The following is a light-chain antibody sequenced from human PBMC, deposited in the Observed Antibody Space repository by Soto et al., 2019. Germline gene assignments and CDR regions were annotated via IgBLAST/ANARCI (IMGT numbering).Light chain of an antibody. CDR1: RSFNTW. V-gene: IGKV1-5*01. Sequence: DIQMTQSPSTLSASVGDRVTITCRASRSFNTWLAWYQQKPGKAPKLLIYDVSSLQIGVPSRFSGSGSGTEFTLTISSLQPYDFATYYCQQYYSYPLTFGGGTTVEIK. CDR2: DVS. CDR3: QQYYSYPLT. J-gene: IGKJ4*01.